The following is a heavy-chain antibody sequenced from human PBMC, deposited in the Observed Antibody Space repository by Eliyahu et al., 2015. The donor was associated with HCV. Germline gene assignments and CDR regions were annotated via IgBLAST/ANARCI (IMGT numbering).Heavy chain of an antibody. J-gene: IGHJ4*02. Sequence: QVQLQQWGAGLLKPSETLSLTCALYSGSFSEYSXNFLRQTPAKGLEWLGELTHTGSATYNPSLRSRLSISVGTSKNEISVKLRSVTAADTGVYYCARGPFGSYDYWGQGTLVTVSS. V-gene: IGHV4-34*01. CDR3: ARGPFGSYDY. CDR1: SGSFSEYS. CDR2: LTHTGSA. D-gene: IGHD1-26*01.